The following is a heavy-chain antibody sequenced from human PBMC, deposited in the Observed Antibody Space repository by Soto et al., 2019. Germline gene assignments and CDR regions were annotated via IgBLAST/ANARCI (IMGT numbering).Heavy chain of an antibody. V-gene: IGHV3-23*01. CDR2: ISGNGANT. CDR1: GFTFINYA. CDR3: AKDYGSSRYFFDY. Sequence: ASGFTFINYAMSWVRQAPGEGLEWVSTISGNGANTHYADSVKGRFSISRDNSKNTLYIQMNGLRAEDTAVYYCAKDYGSSRYFFDYWGQGALVTVSS. D-gene: IGHD6-19*01. J-gene: IGHJ4*02.